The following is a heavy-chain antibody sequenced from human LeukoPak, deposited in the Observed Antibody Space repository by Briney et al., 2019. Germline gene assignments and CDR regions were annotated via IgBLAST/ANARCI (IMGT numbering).Heavy chain of an antibody. V-gene: IGHV3-23*01. CDR2: ISGSGGST. D-gene: IGHD6-13*01. CDR1: GFTFSSYA. CDR3: ACSRRGSSWYGFDP. Sequence: GGSLRLSCAASGFTFSSYAMSWVRQAPGKGLEWVSAISGSGGSTYYADSVKGRFTISTDNSKNTLYLRINSLRADDAAVYYWACSRRGSSWYGFDPWGQGTLVTVSS. J-gene: IGHJ5*02.